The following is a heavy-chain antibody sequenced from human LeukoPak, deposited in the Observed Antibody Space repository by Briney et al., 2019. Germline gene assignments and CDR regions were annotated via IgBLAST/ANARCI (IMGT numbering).Heavy chain of an antibody. Sequence: GGSLRLSCAASGFTFDDYGMSWVRQAPGKGLEWVSGINWNGGSTGYADSVKGRFTISRDNAKNSLHLQMNSLRAEDTALYYCASSSWYGDAFDIWGQGTMVTVSS. CDR2: INWNGGST. J-gene: IGHJ3*02. V-gene: IGHV3-20*04. CDR3: ASSSWYGDAFDI. D-gene: IGHD6-13*01. CDR1: GFTFDDYG.